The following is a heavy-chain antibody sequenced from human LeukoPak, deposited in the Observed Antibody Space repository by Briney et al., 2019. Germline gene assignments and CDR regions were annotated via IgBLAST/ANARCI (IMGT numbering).Heavy chain of an antibody. D-gene: IGHD6-13*01. CDR3: ANIAGYSSSWYSGAFDI. J-gene: IGHJ3*02. CDR1: GFTFSSYA. CDR2: ISGSGGST. V-gene: IGHV3-23*01. Sequence: GGSLRLSCAASGFTFSSYAMSWVRQAPGKGLEWVSAISGSGGSTYYADSVKGRFTISRDNSKNTLYLQMNSLRAEDTAVYYCANIAGYSSSWYSGAFDIWGQGTMVTVSS.